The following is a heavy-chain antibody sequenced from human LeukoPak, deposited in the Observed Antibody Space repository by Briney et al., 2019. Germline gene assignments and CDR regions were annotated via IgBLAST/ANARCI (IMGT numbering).Heavy chain of an antibody. Sequence: GGSLRLSCAASGFTFSSYAMHWVRQAPGKGLEWVAVISYDGSNKYYADSVKGRFTISRDNSKNTLYLQMNSLRAEDTAVYYCARGANYYGSGSYYYGSAYYYYYGMDVWGQGTTVTVSS. J-gene: IGHJ6*02. CDR1: GFTFSSYA. V-gene: IGHV3-30*04. D-gene: IGHD3-10*01. CDR3: ARGANYYGSGSYYYGSAYYYYYGMDV. CDR2: ISYDGSNK.